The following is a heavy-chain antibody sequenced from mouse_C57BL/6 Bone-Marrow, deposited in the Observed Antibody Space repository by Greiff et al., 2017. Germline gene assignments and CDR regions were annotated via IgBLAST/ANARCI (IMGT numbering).Heavy chain of an antibody. CDR2: INPNNGGT. CDR3: ARVYYGSSSWCAY. Sequence: EVKLMESGPELVKPGASVKIPCKASGYTFTDYNMAWVKQSHGKSLEWIGDINPNNGGTIYNQTFKGKATLTVDKSSSTAYMELRSLTSEDTAVFDCARVYYGSSSWCAYWGQGTLVTVSA. CDR1: GYTFTDYN. J-gene: IGHJ3*01. V-gene: IGHV1-18*01. D-gene: IGHD1-1*01.